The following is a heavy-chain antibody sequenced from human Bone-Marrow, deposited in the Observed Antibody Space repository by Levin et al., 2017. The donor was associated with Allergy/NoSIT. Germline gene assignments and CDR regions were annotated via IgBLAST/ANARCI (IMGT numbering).Heavy chain of an antibody. CDR2: IRSNRDGGTT. CDR1: GFTFTNAW. Sequence: GGSLRLSCAASGFTFTNAWMSWVRQAPGKGLEWVGHIRSNRDGGTTAYAAPVEGRFTISRDDSEKKVFLQMNSLKSEDTGVYYCATDISYYYGSGSFVYWGQGTLVTASS. D-gene: IGHD3-10*01. CDR3: ATDISYYYGSGSFVY. V-gene: IGHV3-15*01. J-gene: IGHJ4*02.